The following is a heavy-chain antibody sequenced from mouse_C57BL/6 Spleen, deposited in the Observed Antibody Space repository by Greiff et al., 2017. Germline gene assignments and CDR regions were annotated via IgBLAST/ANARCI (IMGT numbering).Heavy chain of an antibody. CDR1: GFSLSTFGMG. D-gene: IGHD2-4*01. CDR2: IWWDDDK. V-gene: IGHV8-8*01. J-gene: IGHJ2*01. CDR3: ARMMCYDSPYFDY. Sequence: QVPLQECGPGLLQPSPTLSLSCSFSGFSLSTFGMGVGWLRPPSGQGLVWLAHIWWDDDKYYHPALKRRLTISKDTSNNQVFLKIANVDTADTATYYCARMMCYDSPYFDYCVQGTTLTVSS.